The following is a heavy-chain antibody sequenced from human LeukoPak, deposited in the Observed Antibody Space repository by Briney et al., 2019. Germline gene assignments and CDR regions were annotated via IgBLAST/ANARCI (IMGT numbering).Heavy chain of an antibody. Sequence: GASVKVSCKASGYSFNSQGMDWVRQAPGQGLEWMGWINTDSGNPTYAQGFTGRFVFSLDTSVSTAYLQISSLKAEDTAVYYCARKSVAATPRDIVYQYSYMDVWGKGTTVTVSS. V-gene: IGHV7-4-1*02. J-gene: IGHJ6*03. D-gene: IGHD2-15*01. CDR3: ARKSVAATPRDIVYQYSYMDV. CDR1: GYSFNSQG. CDR2: INTDSGNP.